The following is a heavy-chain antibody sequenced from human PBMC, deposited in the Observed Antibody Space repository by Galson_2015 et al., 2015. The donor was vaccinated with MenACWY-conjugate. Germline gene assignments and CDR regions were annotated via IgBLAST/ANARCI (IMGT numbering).Heavy chain of an antibody. V-gene: IGHV1-69*04. CDR2: IIPILGIA. D-gene: IGHD6-6*01. CDR3: ARVEMGYVGQLAPNYYYYGMDV. Sequence: SVKVSCKASGGTFSSYAISWVRQAPGQGLEWMGRIIPILGIANYAQKFQGRVTITADKSTSTAYMELSSLRSEDTAVYYCARVEMGYVGQLAPNYYYYGMDVWGQGTTVTVSS. J-gene: IGHJ6*02. CDR1: GGTFSSYA.